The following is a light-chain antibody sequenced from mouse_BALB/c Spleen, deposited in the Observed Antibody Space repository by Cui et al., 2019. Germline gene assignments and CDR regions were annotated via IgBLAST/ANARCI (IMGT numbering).Light chain of an antibody. Sequence: FVLTQSQAPMFASPGEKVTMTCSASSIVSYMYWYQQKPRSSPKPWIYLTSNLASGVPARFSGSGSGTSYSLTISSMEAEDAATYYCQQWSSNPFTFGSGTKLEIK. CDR3: QQWSSNPFT. CDR2: LTS. V-gene: IGKV4-68*01. CDR1: SIVSY. J-gene: IGKJ4*01.